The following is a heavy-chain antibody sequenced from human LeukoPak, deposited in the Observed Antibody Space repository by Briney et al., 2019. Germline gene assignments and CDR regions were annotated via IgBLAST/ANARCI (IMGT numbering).Heavy chain of an antibody. CDR2: INEDGRQR. Sequence: PGGSLRLSCAASGFTFSNYWMTWVRQAPGKGLEWVANINEDGRQRILDSVKGRFTISRDNAKNSLYLQMNSPRADDTAVYYCTRGEDRTFPYWGQGTLVTVSS. CDR1: GFTFSNYW. V-gene: IGHV3-7*01. D-gene: IGHD3-16*01. J-gene: IGHJ4*02. CDR3: TRGEDRTFPY.